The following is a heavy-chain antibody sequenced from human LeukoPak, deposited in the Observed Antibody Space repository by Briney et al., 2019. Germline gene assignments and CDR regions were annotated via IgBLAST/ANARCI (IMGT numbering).Heavy chain of an antibody. J-gene: IGHJ4*02. CDR1: GYTFTGYY. CDR2: INPNSGGT. CDR3: ARDGLWFGEYLNY. V-gene: IGHV1-2*02. Sequence: GASVKVSCKASGYTFTGYYMHWVRQAPGQGLEWMGWINPNSGGTNYAQKFQGRVTMTRDTSISTAYMELSRLRSDDTAVYYCARDGLWFGEYLNYWGQGTLVTVSS. D-gene: IGHD3-10*01.